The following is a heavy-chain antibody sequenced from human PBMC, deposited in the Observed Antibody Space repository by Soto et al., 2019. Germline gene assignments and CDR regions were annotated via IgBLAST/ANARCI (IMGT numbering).Heavy chain of an antibody. J-gene: IGHJ6*02. CDR1: GYSFTSYG. V-gene: IGHV1-18*01. CDR2: ISTDNGNT. CDR3: ARDVPDTSLFFYYYGMDV. Sequence: QVHLVQSGAEVRKPGASVKVSCKASGYSFTSYGISWVRQAPGQGLEWMGWISTDNGNTNYAHNLQGRVSMTIDPSTSTGYMELWSLGSDATAVYYCARDVPDTSLFFYYYGMDVWGQGTTVTVSS. D-gene: IGHD2-21*01.